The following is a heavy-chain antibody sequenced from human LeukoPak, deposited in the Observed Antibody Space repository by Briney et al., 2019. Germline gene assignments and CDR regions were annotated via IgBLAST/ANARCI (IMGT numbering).Heavy chain of an antibody. J-gene: IGHJ4*02. CDR1: GGSFSGYY. CDR2: INHSGST. D-gene: IGHD6-19*01. V-gene: IGHV4-34*01. CDR3: ARGRGPSSGWYYFDY. Sequence: SETLSLTCAVYGGSFSGYYWSWIRQPPGKGLEWIGEINHSGSTNYNPSLKSRVTISVDTPKNQFSLKLSSVTAADTAVYYCARGRGPSSGWYYFDYWGQGTLVTVSS.